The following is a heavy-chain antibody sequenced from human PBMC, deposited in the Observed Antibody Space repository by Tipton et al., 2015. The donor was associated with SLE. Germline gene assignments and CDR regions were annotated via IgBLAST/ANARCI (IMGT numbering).Heavy chain of an antibody. Sequence: TLSLTCTVSGGSISNYYWNWIRQPPGKGLEWIGYIYYSGSTNYNPSLKSRVTISVDTSKNQFSLNLTSVTAADTAVYYCARHPYGSGSYYNHWGQGTLVTVSS. CDR3: ARHPYGSGSYYNH. J-gene: IGHJ5*02. CDR2: IYYSGST. CDR1: GGSISNYY. D-gene: IGHD3-10*01. V-gene: IGHV4-59*07.